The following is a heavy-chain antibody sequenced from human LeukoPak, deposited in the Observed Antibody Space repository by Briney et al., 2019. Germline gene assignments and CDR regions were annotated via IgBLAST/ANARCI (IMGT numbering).Heavy chain of an antibody. J-gene: IGHJ5*02. CDR1: TLTLNNYW. CDR2: IKQDGSEK. D-gene: IGHD3-22*01. CDR3: TRGGTHYYDGRSYSS. V-gene: IGHV3-7*05. Sequence: GGSLRLSCTASTLTLNNYWMSWVRQAPGKGLEWVANIKQDGSEKYHVDSVKGRFTISRDNAKNSLYLQMDSLKTEDTAVYYCTRGGTHYYDGRSYSSWGQGTLVTVSS.